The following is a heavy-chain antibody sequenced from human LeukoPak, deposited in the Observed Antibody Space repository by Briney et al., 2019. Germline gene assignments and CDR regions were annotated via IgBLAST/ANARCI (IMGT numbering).Heavy chain of an antibody. J-gene: IGHJ4*02. D-gene: IGHD3-22*01. CDR3: ARLDSSGYYLGDLDY. V-gene: IGHV1-18*01. CDR1: GYTFTSYG. Sequence: ASVKVSCKASGYTFTSYGISWVRQAPGQGLEWMGWISAYNGNTNYAQKLQGRATMTTDTSTSTAYMELRSLRSDDTAVYYCARLDSSGYYLGDLDYWGQGTLVTVSS. CDR2: ISAYNGNT.